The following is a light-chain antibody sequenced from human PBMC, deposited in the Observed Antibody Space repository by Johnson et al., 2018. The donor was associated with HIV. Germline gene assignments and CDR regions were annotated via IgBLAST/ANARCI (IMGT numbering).Light chain of an antibody. CDR1: RSNIGNNY. CDR3: GTWDSSLSAYV. Sequence: QSVLTQPPSVSAAPGQKVTISCSGSRSNIGNNYVSWYQQFPGTAPKLLISNNDKRPSGIPDRFSGSRSGTSATLGITGLRTGDEADYYCGTWDSSLSAYVFGTGTQVTV. CDR2: NND. J-gene: IGLJ1*01. V-gene: IGLV1-51*01.